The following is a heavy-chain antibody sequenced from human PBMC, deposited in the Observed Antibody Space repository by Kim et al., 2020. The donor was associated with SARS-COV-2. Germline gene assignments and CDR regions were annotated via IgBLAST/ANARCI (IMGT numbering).Heavy chain of an antibody. CDR3: ARGLAGSSPNVDY. J-gene: IGHJ4*02. Sequence: FAQKFQGRVTMTRDTSTSTVYRELGSLRSEDTALYYCARGLAGSSPNVDYWGQGTLVTVSS. V-gene: IGHV1-46*01. D-gene: IGHD6-6*01.